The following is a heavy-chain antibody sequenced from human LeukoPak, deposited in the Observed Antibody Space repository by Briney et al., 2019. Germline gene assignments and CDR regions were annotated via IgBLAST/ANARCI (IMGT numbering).Heavy chain of an antibody. CDR2: ISSTSNTI. V-gene: IGHV3-48*01. D-gene: IGHD3-3*01. J-gene: IGHJ3*02. Sequence: PGGSLRLSCAASGFTFSCYSMNWVRQAPGKGLEWVSYISSTSNTIYYADSVKGRFTISRDNAKNSLYLQMNSLRAEDTAVYYCARIIVSGYTDDAFDIWGQGTMVTVSS. CDR3: ARIIVSGYTDDAFDI. CDR1: GFTFSCYS.